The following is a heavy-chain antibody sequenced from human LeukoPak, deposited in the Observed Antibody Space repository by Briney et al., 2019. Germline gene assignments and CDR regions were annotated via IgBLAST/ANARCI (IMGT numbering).Heavy chain of an antibody. Sequence: SETLSLTCAVSGGSIRSSNWWSWVRQPPGKGLEWIGEIYHSGSTNYNPSLKSRVTISVDKSKNQFSLKLSSVTAADTAVYYCARDRIVVVPAAMDYYYYGMDVWGKGTTVTVSS. CDR3: ARDRIVVVPAAMDYYYYGMDV. CDR2: IYHSGST. D-gene: IGHD2-2*01. V-gene: IGHV4-4*02. J-gene: IGHJ6*04. CDR1: GGSIRSSNW.